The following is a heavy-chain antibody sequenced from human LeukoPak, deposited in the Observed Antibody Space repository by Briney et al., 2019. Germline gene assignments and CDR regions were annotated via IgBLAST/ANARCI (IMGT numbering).Heavy chain of an antibody. CDR1: GFTFSSYS. J-gene: IGHJ4*02. V-gene: IGHV3-48*04. CDR2: ISSSSSTI. Sequence: GGSLRLSCAASGFTFSSYSMNWVRQAPGKGLEWVSYISSSSSTIYYADSVKGRFTISKDNAKNSLYLQMNSLRAEDTAVYYCARERSSGYHPFDYWGQGTLVTVSS. D-gene: IGHD3-22*01. CDR3: ARERSSGYHPFDY.